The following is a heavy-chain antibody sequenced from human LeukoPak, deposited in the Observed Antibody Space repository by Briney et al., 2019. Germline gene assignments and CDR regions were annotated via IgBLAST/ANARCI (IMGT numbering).Heavy chain of an antibody. CDR2: FYSSGST. CDR1: GGSSSSYY. Sequence: KPSETLSLTCTVSGGSSSSYYWSWIRQPAGKGLEWIGRFYSSGSTNYNPSLKSRVTMSVDRSRNQFSLKLSSVTAADTAGYYCVASIGGHVWFEELFSWFDPWGQGTLVTVSS. CDR3: VASIGGHVWFEELFSWFDP. J-gene: IGHJ5*02. D-gene: IGHD3-10*01. V-gene: IGHV4-4*07.